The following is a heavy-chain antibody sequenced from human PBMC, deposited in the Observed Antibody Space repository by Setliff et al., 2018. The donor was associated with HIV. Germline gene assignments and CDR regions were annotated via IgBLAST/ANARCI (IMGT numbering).Heavy chain of an antibody. D-gene: IGHD4-4*01. CDR2: ISAGGGST. Sequence: GGSLRLSCAVSGFTFSTYAMSWVRQAPGKGLEWVSTISAGGGSTYYADSVKGRFTISRDNSKNTLYLQMNSLRAEDTAVYYCAKTQTVITVYGPFDSWGQGTPVTVSS. CDR3: AKTQTVITVYGPFDS. J-gene: IGHJ4*02. V-gene: IGHV3-23*01. CDR1: GFTFSTYA.